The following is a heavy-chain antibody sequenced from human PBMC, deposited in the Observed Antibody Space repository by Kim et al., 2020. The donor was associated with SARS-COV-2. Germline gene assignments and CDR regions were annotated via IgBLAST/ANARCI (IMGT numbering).Heavy chain of an antibody. J-gene: IGHJ5*02. CDR3: ARVSSGSSSWYWFDP. V-gene: IGHV3-11*01. Sequence: ESWKGRFSISRDNAKTSRYLQMNGLRAEDTAVYYCARVSSGSSSWYWFDPWGQGTLVTVSS. D-gene: IGHD6-13*01.